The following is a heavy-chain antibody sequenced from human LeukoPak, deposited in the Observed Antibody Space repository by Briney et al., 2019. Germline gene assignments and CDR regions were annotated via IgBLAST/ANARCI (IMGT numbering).Heavy chain of an antibody. CDR2: IKHSGST. D-gene: IGHD6-19*01. CDR3: ERGTDYSIGWSNWFDP. J-gene: IGHJ5*02. Sequence: SETLSLTCAVYGGSFSGYYWSWIRQPPGKGLEWIGEIKHSGSTNYNPSLKSRVTISVDTSKNQFSLKLSSVTAPDTAVYDFERGTDYSIGWSNWFDPWGQGTLVTVSS. V-gene: IGHV4-34*01. CDR1: GGSFSGYY.